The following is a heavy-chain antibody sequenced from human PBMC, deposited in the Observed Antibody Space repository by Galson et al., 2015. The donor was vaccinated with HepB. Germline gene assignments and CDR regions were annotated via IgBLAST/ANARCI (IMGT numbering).Heavy chain of an antibody. Sequence: SVKVSCKASGGTFSSYAISWVRQAPGQGLEWMGGIIPIFGTANYAQKFQGRVTITADESTSTAYMELSSLRSEDTAVYYCAREASGGLATISNAFDIWGQGTMVTVSS. CDR1: GGTFSSYA. CDR2: IIPIFGTA. J-gene: IGHJ3*02. CDR3: AREASGGLATISNAFDI. D-gene: IGHD5-12*01. V-gene: IGHV1-69*13.